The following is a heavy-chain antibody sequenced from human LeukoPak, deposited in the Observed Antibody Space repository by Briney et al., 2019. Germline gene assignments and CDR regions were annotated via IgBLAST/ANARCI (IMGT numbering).Heavy chain of an antibody. Sequence: PSETLSLTCTVSGGSISSYYWSWIRQPPGKGLEWIGYIYYSGSTNYNPSLKSRVTISVDTSKNQFSLKLSSVTAADTAVYYCARVGNHYYDSSGYRPNWFDPWGQGTLVTVSS. J-gene: IGHJ5*02. D-gene: IGHD3-22*01. CDR3: ARVGNHYYDSSGYRPNWFDP. CDR2: IYYSGST. V-gene: IGHV4-59*01. CDR1: GGSISSYY.